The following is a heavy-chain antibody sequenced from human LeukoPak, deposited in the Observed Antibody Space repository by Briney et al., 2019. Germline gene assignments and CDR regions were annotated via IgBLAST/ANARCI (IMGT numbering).Heavy chain of an antibody. D-gene: IGHD6-19*01. CDR3: ARDIPIAVAGLFDY. CDR2: ISGSSSYI. CDR1: GFTFSSYS. J-gene: IGHJ4*02. Sequence: GGSLRLSCAASGFTFSSYSMNWVRQAPGKGLEWVSSISGSSSYIYYADSVKGRFTISRDNAKNSLYLQMNSLRAEDTAVYYCARDIPIAVAGLFDYWGQGTLVTVSS. V-gene: IGHV3-21*01.